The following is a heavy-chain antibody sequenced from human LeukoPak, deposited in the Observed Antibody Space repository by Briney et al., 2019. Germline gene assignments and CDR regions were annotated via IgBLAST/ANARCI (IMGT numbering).Heavy chain of an antibody. CDR1: GGSFSGYY. D-gene: IGHD6-13*01. CDR3: ARGYAGTLDY. CDR2: INHSGST. J-gene: IGHJ4*02. V-gene: IGHV4-34*01. Sequence: PSETLSLTCAVSGGSFSGYYWSWIRQPPGKGLEWIEEINHSGSTNYNPSLKSRVTISVDTSKNQFSLKLSSVTAADTAVYYCARGYAGTLDYWGQGTLVTVSS.